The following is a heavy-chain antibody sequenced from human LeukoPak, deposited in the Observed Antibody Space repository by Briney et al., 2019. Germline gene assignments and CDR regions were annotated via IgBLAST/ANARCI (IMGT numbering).Heavy chain of an antibody. D-gene: IGHD1-26*01. CDR2: ISSDGGST. Sequence: GGSLRLSCAASGFTFSSYNMHWVRQAPGKGLEYVSTISSDGGSTYYANSVKGRFTISRDNSKNTLYLQMGGLRSEDMAVYYCARGQRWELLPSYLEYWGQGTLVTVSS. J-gene: IGHJ4*02. CDR3: ARGQRWELLPSYLEY. CDR1: GFTFSSYN. V-gene: IGHV3-64*01.